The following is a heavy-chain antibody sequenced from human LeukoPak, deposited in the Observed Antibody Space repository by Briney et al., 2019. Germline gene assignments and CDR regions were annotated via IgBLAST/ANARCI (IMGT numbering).Heavy chain of an antibody. J-gene: IGHJ5*02. Sequence: PSETLSLTCAVYAGSFSGYYWSWIRQPPGKGLECIGEINHSGSTNYNPSLKSRVTISVDTSKNQFSLKLSSVTAADTAVYYCASLLGYCSSTSCSNWFDPWGQGTLVTVSS. V-gene: IGHV4-34*01. CDR1: AGSFSGYY. CDR3: ASLLGYCSSTSCSNWFDP. CDR2: INHSGST. D-gene: IGHD2-2*01.